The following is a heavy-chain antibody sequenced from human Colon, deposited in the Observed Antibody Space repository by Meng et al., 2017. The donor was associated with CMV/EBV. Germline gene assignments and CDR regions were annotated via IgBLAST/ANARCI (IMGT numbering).Heavy chain of an antibody. D-gene: IGHD4-17*01. J-gene: IGHJ4*02. CDR2: IYSGGST. Sequence: GESLKISCAASGFTVSSNYMSWVRQAPGKGLEWVSVIYSGGSTYYADSVKGRFTISRDNSKNTLYLQMNSLRAEDTALYYCARDSFMTTVSTYPDYWGQGTLVTVSS. CDR3: ARDSFMTTVSTYPDY. V-gene: IGHV3-66*02. CDR1: GFTVSSNY.